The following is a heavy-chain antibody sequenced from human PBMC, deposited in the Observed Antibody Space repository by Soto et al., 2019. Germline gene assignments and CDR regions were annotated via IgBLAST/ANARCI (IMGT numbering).Heavy chain of an antibody. D-gene: IGHD2-2*01. V-gene: IGHV1-69*13. Sequence: SVKVSCKASGGTFSSYAISWVRQAPGQGLEWMGGIIPIFGTANYAQKFQGRVTITADESTSTAYMELSSLRSEDTAVYYCANVVVPAAQRVYYGRDVWGQGTTVTVSS. J-gene: IGHJ6*02. CDR2: IIPIFGTA. CDR1: GGTFSSYA. CDR3: ANVVVPAAQRVYYGRDV.